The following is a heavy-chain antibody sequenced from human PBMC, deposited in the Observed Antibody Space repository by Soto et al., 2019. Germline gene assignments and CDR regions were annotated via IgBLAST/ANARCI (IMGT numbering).Heavy chain of an antibody. Sequence: EVQLVESGGGLVQPGGSLRLSCAASGFTVSTKYMSWVRQAPGKGLEWVSVIYSGGSTFYSDSVRGRFTISRDNSKNTEDLQMNRLRAEDTAVYYCARDPWAADYWGQGTLVTVSS. CDR3: ARDPWAADY. CDR2: IYSGGST. CDR1: GFTVSTKY. J-gene: IGHJ4*02. D-gene: IGHD3-16*01. V-gene: IGHV3-66*01.